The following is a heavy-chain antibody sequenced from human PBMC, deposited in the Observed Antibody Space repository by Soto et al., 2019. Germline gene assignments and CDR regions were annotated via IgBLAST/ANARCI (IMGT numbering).Heavy chain of an antibody. CDR1: GGSISSGNYY. CDR2: ISSGGST. Sequence: QVQLQESGPGLVKPSQTLSLTCTVSGGSISSGNYYWSWIRQPPGKGLEWIGFISSGGSTYYSASLKSRFTISVDTSKNQFSLTLSFVTAADPAVYYCATMGTPATGLYYFDYWGQGTLVTVSS. CDR3: ATMGTPATGLYYFDY. V-gene: IGHV4-30-4*01. J-gene: IGHJ4*02. D-gene: IGHD1-7*01.